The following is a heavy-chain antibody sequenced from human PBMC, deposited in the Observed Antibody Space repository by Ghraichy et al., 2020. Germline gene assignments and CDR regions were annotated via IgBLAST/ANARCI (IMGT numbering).Heavy chain of an antibody. J-gene: IGHJ4*02. CDR2: INNRGDST. CDR1: GITFSSYA. CDR3: AKRQYCSGGSCYSRALDY. Sequence: GGSLRLSCAVSGITFSSYAMSWVRQAPGKGLEWVSAINNRGDSTYYADSVKDRFTISRDNSKNTLFVQMNSLRAEDTAVYYCAKRQYCSGGSCYSRALDYWGQGTLVTVSS. V-gene: IGHV3-23*01. D-gene: IGHD2-15*01.